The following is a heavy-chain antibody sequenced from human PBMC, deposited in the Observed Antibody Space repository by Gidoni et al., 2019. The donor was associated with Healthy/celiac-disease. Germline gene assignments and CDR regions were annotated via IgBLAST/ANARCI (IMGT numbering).Heavy chain of an antibody. V-gene: IGHV4-34*01. J-gene: IGHJ4*02. D-gene: IGHD5-12*01. CDR2: INHSGST. CDR1: GGSFSGYY. Sequence: QVQLQQWGAGLLKPSETLSLTCAVSGGSFSGYYWSWIRQPPGKGLEWIGEINHSGSTNYNPSPKSRVTISVDTSKNQFSLKLSSVTAADTAVYYCARVQRWLQSLMFDYWGQGTLVTVSS. CDR3: ARVQRWLQSLMFDY.